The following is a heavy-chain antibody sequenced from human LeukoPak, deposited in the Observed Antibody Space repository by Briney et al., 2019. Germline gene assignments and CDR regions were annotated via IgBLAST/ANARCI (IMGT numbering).Heavy chain of an antibody. V-gene: IGHV3-23*01. J-gene: IGHJ4*02. D-gene: IGHD6-19*01. Sequence: PGGSLRLSCAASGFTFSDYYMSWIRQAPGKGLEWVSAISGSGGSTYYADSVKGRFTISRDNSKNTLYLQMNSLRAEDTAVYYCAKAVAVADTDFDYWGQGTLVTVSS. CDR2: ISGSGGST. CDR3: AKAVAVADTDFDY. CDR1: GFTFSDYY.